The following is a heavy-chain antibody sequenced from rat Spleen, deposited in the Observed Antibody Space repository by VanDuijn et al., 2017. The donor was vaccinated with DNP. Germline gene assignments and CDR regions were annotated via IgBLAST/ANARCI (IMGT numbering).Heavy chain of an antibody. J-gene: IGHJ2*01. CDR1: GYSITSSYR. D-gene: IGHD4-3*01. V-gene: IGHV3-3*01. CDR3: ARSDNSGSKWNY. Sequence: EVQLQESGPGLVKPSQSLSLTCSVTGYSITSSYRWNWIRKFPGNKLEWMGYINSEGSTYYKPSLKSRISITRDTSKNQFFLQVNSVTTEDTATYYCARSDNSGSKWNYWGHGVMVTVSS. CDR2: INSEGST.